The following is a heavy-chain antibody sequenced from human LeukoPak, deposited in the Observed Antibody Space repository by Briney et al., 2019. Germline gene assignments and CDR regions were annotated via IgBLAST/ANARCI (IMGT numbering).Heavy chain of an antibody. CDR2: ISYDGGNR. CDR3: ARDRYNWNDGRRSVFDY. D-gene: IGHD1-1*01. J-gene: IGHJ4*02. CDR1: GFTFSSYA. V-gene: IGHV3-30-3*01. Sequence: GSLRLSCAASGFTFSSYAMHWVRPAPGKGLEWVAVISYDGGNRYYADSVKGRFTISRDNSKNTLYLQMNSLRGEDTAVYYCARDRYNWNDGRRSVFDYWGQGTLVTVSS.